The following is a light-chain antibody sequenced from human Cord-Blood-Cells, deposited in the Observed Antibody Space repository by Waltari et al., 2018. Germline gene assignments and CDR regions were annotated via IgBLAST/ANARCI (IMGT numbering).Light chain of an antibody. J-gene: IGKJ5*01. V-gene: IGKV3-11*01. Sequence: EIVLTQSPATLSLSPGERATLPCRASQSVSSYLAWYQQKPGQAPMLLIYDASNRATGIPARFSGSGSGTDFTLTISSLEPEDFAVYYCQQRSNWPITFGQGTRLEIK. CDR2: DAS. CDR3: QQRSNWPIT. CDR1: QSVSSY.